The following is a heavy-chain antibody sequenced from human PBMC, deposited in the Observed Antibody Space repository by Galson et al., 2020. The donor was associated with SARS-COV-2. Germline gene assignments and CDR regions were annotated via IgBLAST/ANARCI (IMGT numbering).Heavy chain of an antibody. CDR1: GFTFSRYA. CDR2: TSYDASIK. CDR3: AREGAFLETTTETPTETTIDAFDI. J-gene: IGHJ3*02. Sequence: TGGSLRLSCAASGFTFSRYAMVWVRQAPGKGLEWVADTSYDASIKDYADSVKGRFTISGDNAKNTLYLQMSSLRVEDTAVYYCAREGAFLETTTETPTETTIDAFDIWGQGTMVTVSS. D-gene: IGHD4-17*01. V-gene: IGHV3-30-3*01.